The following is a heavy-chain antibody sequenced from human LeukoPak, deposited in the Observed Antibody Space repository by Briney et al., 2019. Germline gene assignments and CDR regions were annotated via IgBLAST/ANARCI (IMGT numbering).Heavy chain of an antibody. V-gene: IGHV5-51*01. D-gene: IGHD2-2*01. CDR2: IYPGDSDT. Sequence: PGASLKISCRGSGYIFTTYWIGWVRQLPGKGLEWMGIIYPGDSDTRYTPSFQGQVTMSADKSSNTAYLQWSNLKSSDTSMYYCARRQGCSSTSCPPDYWGQGTLVTVSP. J-gene: IGHJ4*02. CDR3: ARRQGCSSTSCPPDY. CDR1: GYIFTTYW.